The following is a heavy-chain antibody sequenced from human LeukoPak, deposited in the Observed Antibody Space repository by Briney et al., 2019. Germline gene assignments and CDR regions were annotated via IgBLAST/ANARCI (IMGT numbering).Heavy chain of an antibody. J-gene: IGHJ5*02. D-gene: IGHD6-13*01. CDR1: GGSISSSSYY. CDR2: IYYSGST. Sequence: SETLSLTCTVSGGSISSSSYYWGWIRQPPGKGLEWIGSIYYSGSTYYNPSLKSRVTISVDTSKNQFSLKLSSVTAADTAVYYCARHRSSSWFSNWFDPWGQGTLVTVSS. V-gene: IGHV4-39*01. CDR3: ARHRSSSWFSNWFDP.